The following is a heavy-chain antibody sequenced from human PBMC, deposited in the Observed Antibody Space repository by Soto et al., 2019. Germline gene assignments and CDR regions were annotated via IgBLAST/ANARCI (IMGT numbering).Heavy chain of an antibody. Sequence: ASVKVSCKASGYTFTSYGISWVRQAPGQGLEWMGWISAYNGNTNYAQKLQGRVTMTTDTSTSTAYMELRSLRSDDTAVYYCARVYDSSGYYYPWLDYWGQGTLVTVSS. CDR1: GYTFTSYG. CDR3: ARVYDSSGYYYPWLDY. V-gene: IGHV1-18*01. J-gene: IGHJ4*02. CDR2: ISAYNGNT. D-gene: IGHD3-22*01.